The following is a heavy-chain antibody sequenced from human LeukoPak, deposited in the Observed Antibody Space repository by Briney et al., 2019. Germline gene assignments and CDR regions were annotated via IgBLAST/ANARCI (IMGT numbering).Heavy chain of an antibody. Sequence: PTGGSLRLSCAASGFTFDDYGMSWVRQAPGKGLEWVSGINWNGGSTGYADSVKGRFTISRDNAKNSLYLQMNSLRAEDTALYYCARVGHSGWYPFDYWGQGTLVTVSS. D-gene: IGHD6-19*01. CDR1: GFTFDDYG. V-gene: IGHV3-20*04. CDR3: ARVGHSGWYPFDY. J-gene: IGHJ4*02. CDR2: INWNGGST.